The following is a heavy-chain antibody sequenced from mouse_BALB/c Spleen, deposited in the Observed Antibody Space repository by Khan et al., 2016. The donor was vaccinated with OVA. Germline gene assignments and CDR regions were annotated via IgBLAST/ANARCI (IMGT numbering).Heavy chain of an antibody. CDR1: GYTFTNYG. J-gene: IGHJ1*01. Sequence: QVQLKQSGPELKKPGETVKISCKASGYTFTNYGMNWVKQAPGKGLKWMGWINTYTGEPTYADDFKGRFAFSLETSASTAYLQINNLKNEDMATXFCARGASYWYFDVWGAGTTVTVSS. CDR2: INTYTGEP. CDR3: ARGASYWYFDV. V-gene: IGHV9-1*02.